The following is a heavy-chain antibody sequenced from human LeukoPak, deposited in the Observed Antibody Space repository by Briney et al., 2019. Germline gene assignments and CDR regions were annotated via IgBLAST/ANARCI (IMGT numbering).Heavy chain of an antibody. CDR3: GRGNRGSYPNPRAGGTLDY. J-gene: IGHJ4*02. CDR2: INHSGST. Sequence: SETLSLTCAVYGGSFSGYYWSWIRQPPGKGLEWIGEINHSGSTNYNPSLKSRVTISVDTSKNQFSLKLSSVTAADTAVYYCGRGNRGSYPNPRAGGTLDYGGKETLVTVSS. V-gene: IGHV4-34*01. D-gene: IGHD1-26*01. CDR1: GGSFSGYY.